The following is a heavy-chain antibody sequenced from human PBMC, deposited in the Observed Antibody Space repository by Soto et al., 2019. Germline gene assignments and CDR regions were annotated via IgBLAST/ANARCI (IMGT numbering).Heavy chain of an antibody. CDR1: GFIFNNYA. V-gene: IGHV3-23*01. CDR2: VTASGGGT. J-gene: IGHJ4*02. D-gene: IGHD5-18*01. CDR3: AKALVPALTAKFGY. Sequence: GGSLRLSCAASGFIFNNYAMTWVRQAPGKGLEWVSTVTASGGGTFHANSVKGRFTISRDNSRNTLHLQMSSLRVEDTALYYCAKALVPALTAKFGYWGQGTLVTVSS.